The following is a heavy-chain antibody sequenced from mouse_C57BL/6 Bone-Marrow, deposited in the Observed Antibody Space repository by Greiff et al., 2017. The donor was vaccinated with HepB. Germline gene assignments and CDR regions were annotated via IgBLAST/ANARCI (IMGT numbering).Heavy chain of an antibody. D-gene: IGHD2-1*01. Sequence: HLQHPVSYLVKPGASVKLSCKASGYTFTSYWMHWVKQRPGQGLEWIGMIHPNSGSTNYNEKFKSKATLTVDKSSSTAYMQLSSLTSEDSAVYYCASRIYYGNYWGQGTTLTVSS. CDR2: IHPNSGST. CDR3: ASRIYYGNY. V-gene: IGHV1-64*01. J-gene: IGHJ2*01. CDR1: GYTFTSYW.